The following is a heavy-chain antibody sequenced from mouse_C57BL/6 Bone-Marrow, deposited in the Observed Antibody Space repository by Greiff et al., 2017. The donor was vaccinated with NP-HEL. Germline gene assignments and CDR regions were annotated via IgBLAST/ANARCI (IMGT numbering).Heavy chain of an antibody. J-gene: IGHJ4*01. CDR2: IDPSDSYT. Sequence: QVQLQQPGAELVKPGASVKLSCKASGYTFTSYWMQWVKQRPGQGLEWIGEIDPSDSYTNYNQKFKGKATLTVDTSSSTAYMQLSSLTSEDSAVYYCARFITTAPYYAMDYWGQGTSVTVSS. D-gene: IGHD1-1*01. CDR3: ARFITTAPYYAMDY. CDR1: GYTFTSYW. V-gene: IGHV1-50*01.